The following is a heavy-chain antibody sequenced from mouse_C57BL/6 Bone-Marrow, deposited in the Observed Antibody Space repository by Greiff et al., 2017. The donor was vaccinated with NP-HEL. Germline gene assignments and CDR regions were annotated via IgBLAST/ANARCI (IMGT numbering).Heavy chain of an antibody. CDR2: ISNGGGST. Sequence: EVMLVESGGGLVQPGGSLKLSCAASGFTFSDYYMYWVRQTPEKRLEWVAYISNGGGSTYYPDTVKGRFTISRDNAKNTLYLQMSRLKSEDTAMYYCARQGFRGYFDVWGTGTTVTVSS. J-gene: IGHJ1*03. V-gene: IGHV5-12*01. CDR3: ARQGFRGYFDV. CDR1: GFTFSDYY.